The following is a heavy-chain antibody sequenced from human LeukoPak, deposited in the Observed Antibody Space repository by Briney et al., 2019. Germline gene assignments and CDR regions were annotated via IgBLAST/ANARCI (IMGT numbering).Heavy chain of an antibody. Sequence: SETLSLTCAVYGGSFSGYYWSWIRQPPGKGLEWIGEINHSGNTNYNPSLKSRLTISVDTSKNQVSLKLSSVTAADTAVYYCARGGEGYHYGSGSQDYWGQGTLVTVSS. CDR2: INHSGNT. V-gene: IGHV4-34*01. J-gene: IGHJ4*02. CDR3: ARGGEGYHYGSGSQDY. D-gene: IGHD3-10*01. CDR1: GGSFSGYY.